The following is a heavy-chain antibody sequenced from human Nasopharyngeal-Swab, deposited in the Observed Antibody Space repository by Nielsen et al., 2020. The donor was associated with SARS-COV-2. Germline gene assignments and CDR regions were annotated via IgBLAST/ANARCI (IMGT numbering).Heavy chain of an antibody. V-gene: IGHV3-53*01. CDR1: GFTVSNNY. Sequence: GASLQISCAASGFTVSNNYMSWVRQAPGKGLEWVSVIYSGGSTYYADSVKGRFTISRDNSQNTLYLQMNSLRAEDTAVYYCARDAPTGGSGTSYNPHDAFDTWGQGTMVTVSS. CDR3: ARDAPTGGSGTSYNPHDAFDT. J-gene: IGHJ3*02. D-gene: IGHD3-10*01. CDR2: IYSGGST.